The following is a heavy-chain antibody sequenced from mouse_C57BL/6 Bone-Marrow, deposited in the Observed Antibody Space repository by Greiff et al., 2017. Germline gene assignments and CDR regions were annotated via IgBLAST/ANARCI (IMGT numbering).Heavy chain of an antibody. Sequence: QVQLQQPGAELVRPGTSVKLSCKASGYTFTSYWMHWVKQRPGQGLEWIGVIYPSDSYTNYNQKFKGKATLTVDTSSSTAYRQLSSLTSEDSAVYCCARLRARRDYWGQGTTLTVSS. D-gene: IGHD3-1*01. CDR3: ARLRARRDY. J-gene: IGHJ2*01. CDR2: IYPSDSYT. CDR1: GYTFTSYW. V-gene: IGHV1-59*01.